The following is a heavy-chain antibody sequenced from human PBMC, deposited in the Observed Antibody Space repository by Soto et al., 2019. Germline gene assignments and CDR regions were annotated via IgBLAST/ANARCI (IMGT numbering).Heavy chain of an antibody. CDR1: GYSFTSYW. CDR3: ATLDCAGGSCFPFDH. CDR2: IWPGDSDT. Sequence: GESLKISCKASGYSFTSYWIGWVRQMPGKGLEYMGIIWPGDSDTRYSPSFQGQVTMSVDKSINTAYLQWRSLKASDTAMYYCATLDCAGGSCFPFDHWGQGSLVTVS. D-gene: IGHD2-15*01. J-gene: IGHJ4*02. V-gene: IGHV5-51*01.